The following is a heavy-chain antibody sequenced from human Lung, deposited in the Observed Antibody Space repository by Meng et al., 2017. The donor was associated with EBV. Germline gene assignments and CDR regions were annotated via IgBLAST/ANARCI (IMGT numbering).Heavy chain of an antibody. J-gene: IGHJ4*02. Sequence: QVELRQWGAGLLKPSGTLSLTCAFYGGSFSGYYWSWIRQPPGKGLEWIGEINHSGSTNYNPSLKSRVTISVDTSKNQFSLKLSSVTAADTAVYYCARGGWSSSWGNWGQGTLVTVAS. CDR3: ARGGWSSSWGN. D-gene: IGHD6-13*01. V-gene: IGHV4-34*01. CDR2: INHSGST. CDR1: GGSFSGYY.